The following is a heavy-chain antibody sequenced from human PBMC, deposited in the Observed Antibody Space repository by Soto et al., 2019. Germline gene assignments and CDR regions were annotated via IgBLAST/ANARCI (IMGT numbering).Heavy chain of an antibody. V-gene: IGHV3-23*01. Sequence: EVRLLESGGGLVQPGGSLRLSCAASGFTFSSYVMSWVRQAPGKWLEWVSGIGGSGDNTYYADSVKGRFTIARDNSKTALFRRMNSLRAAHTALYFCAKEMGDYYDSSGSWFDPWGEGTLVTVSS. CDR1: GFTFSSYV. CDR2: IGGSGDNT. J-gene: IGHJ5*02. CDR3: AKEMGDYYDSSGSWFDP. D-gene: IGHD3-22*01.